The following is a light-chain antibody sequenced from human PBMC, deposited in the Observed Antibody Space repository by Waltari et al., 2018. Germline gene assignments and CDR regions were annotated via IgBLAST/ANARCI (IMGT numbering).Light chain of an antibody. CDR3: QSYDISLSGSL. Sequence: QSVLTQPPSVSGATGQRVTIPCTGSSSNIGGGYDVQWYQQLPGTAPKLLIYNNNNRPSGVPDRFSGSKSGTSASLAITGLQAEDEADYYCQSYDISLSGSLFGGGTKLTVL. CDR2: NNN. V-gene: IGLV1-40*01. CDR1: SSNIGGGYD. J-gene: IGLJ2*01.